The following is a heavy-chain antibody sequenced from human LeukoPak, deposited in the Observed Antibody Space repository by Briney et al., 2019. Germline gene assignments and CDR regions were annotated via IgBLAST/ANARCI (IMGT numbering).Heavy chain of an antibody. V-gene: IGHV1-18*01. CDR2: ISNDGRT. CDR3: AREVSHGHLIRSFDP. D-gene: IGHD5/OR15-5a*01. Sequence: ASVKVSCKASGHTFTSYGINWVRQAPGQGLEWMGMISNDGRTNYAQNFKGRVTMTTDTVMTTAYMELRSLRSDDTAVYFCAREVSHGHLIRSFDPWGQGTLVTVSS. CDR1: GHTFTSYG. J-gene: IGHJ5*02.